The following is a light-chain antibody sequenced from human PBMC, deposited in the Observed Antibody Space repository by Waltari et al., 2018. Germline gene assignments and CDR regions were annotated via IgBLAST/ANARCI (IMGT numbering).Light chain of an antibody. CDR3: CSYAGRATWA. V-gene: IGLV2-11*01. J-gene: IGLJ3*02. Sequence: QSALTQPRSVSGSPGHSVTISCTGTSSDVGGYDYVSWYQQHPGKAPKLVIYDVNKPPSGVPDRFSGSKSGNTASLTISGLQTDDEADYNCCSYAGRATWAFGGGTKLTVL. CDR2: DVN. CDR1: SSDVGGYDY.